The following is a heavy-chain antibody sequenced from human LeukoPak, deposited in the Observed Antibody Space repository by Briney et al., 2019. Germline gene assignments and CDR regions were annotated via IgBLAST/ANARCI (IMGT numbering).Heavy chain of an antibody. J-gene: IGHJ4*02. V-gene: IGHV1-2*02. Sequence: ASVKVSCKASGYTFTGYYMHWVRQAPGQGLEWMGWINPNSGGTNYAQKFQGRVTMTRDTSISTAYMELSRLRSDDTAVYYCARADNWNYGEFDYWGQGTLVTVSS. CDR2: INPNSGGT. D-gene: IGHD1-7*01. CDR1: GYTFTGYY. CDR3: ARADNWNYGEFDY.